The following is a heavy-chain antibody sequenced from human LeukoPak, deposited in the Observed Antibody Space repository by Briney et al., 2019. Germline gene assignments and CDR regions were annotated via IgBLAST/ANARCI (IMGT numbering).Heavy chain of an antibody. CDR1: GGTFSSYA. CDR2: IIPILGIA. D-gene: IGHD6-13*01. Sequence: ASVKVSCKASGGTFSSYAISWVRQAPGQGLEWMGRIIPILGIANYAQKLQGRVTITADKSTSTAYMELSSLRSEDTAVYYCAGEHDNSSSWYETPCGFDYWGQGTLVTVSS. V-gene: IGHV1-69*04. J-gene: IGHJ4*02. CDR3: AGEHDNSSSWYETPCGFDY.